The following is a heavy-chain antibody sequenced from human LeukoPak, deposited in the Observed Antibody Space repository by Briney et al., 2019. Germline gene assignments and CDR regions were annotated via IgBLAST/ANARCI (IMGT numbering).Heavy chain of an antibody. Sequence: SETLSLTCTVSGGSISSSSYYWGWIRQPPGKGLEWIGSIYYSGSTYYNPSLKGRVTISVDTSKNQFSLKLSSVTAADTAVYYCATRYDFWSGTYLFDYWGQGTLVTVSS. D-gene: IGHD3-3*01. J-gene: IGHJ4*02. V-gene: IGHV4-39*07. CDR3: ATRYDFWSGTYLFDY. CDR1: GGSISSSSYY. CDR2: IYYSGST.